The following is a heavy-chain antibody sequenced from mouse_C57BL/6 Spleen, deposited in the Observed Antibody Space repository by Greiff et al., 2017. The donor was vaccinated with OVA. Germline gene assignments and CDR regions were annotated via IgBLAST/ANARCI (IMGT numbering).Heavy chain of an antibody. J-gene: IGHJ2*01. CDR2: IYPRSGNT. CDR1: GYTFTSYG. V-gene: IGHV1-81*01. CDR3: ARVTGYYFDY. Sequence: VMLVESGAELARPGASVKLSCKASGYTFTSYGISWVKQRTGQGLEWIGEIYPRSGNTYYNEKFKGKATLTADKSSSTAYMELRSLTSEDSAVYFCARVTGYYFDYWGQGTTLTVSS. D-gene: IGHD4-1*01.